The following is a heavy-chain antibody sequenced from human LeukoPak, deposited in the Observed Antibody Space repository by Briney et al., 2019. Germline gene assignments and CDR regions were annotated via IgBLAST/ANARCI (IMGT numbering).Heavy chain of an antibody. V-gene: IGHV1-18*01. CDR1: GYTFTNYG. Sequence: ASVKVSCKASGYTFTNYGFSWVRQAPGQRLEWVGWISAYSGNRNYAQNFQGRVTMTTDTSTTTGYMELTSLRSDDTAVYYCARYYYESSGYHDYWGQGTLVTVSS. CDR2: ISAYSGNR. D-gene: IGHD3-22*01. J-gene: IGHJ4*02. CDR3: ARYYYESSGYHDY.